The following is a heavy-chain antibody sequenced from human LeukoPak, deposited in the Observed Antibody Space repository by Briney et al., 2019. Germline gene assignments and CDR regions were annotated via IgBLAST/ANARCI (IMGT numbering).Heavy chain of an antibody. J-gene: IGHJ3*02. Sequence: SETLSLTCTVSGGSISSHYWSWIRQPPGKGLEWIGYIYYSGSTNYNPSLKSRVTISVDTSKNQFSLKLSSVTAADTAVYYCARVFMTDDAFDIWGQGTMVTVSS. D-gene: IGHD2-21*02. CDR2: IYYSGST. CDR3: ARVFMTDDAFDI. CDR1: GGSISSHY. V-gene: IGHV4-59*11.